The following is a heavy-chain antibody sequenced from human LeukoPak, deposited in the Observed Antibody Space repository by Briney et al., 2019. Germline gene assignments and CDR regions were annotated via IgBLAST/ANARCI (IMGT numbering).Heavy chain of an antibody. CDR3: ARSRLSADYYDSSGYGRNWFDP. D-gene: IGHD3-22*01. Sequence: SETLSLTCTVSGGSISSFYWSWIRQSAGKGLEWIGRIYISGSTNYNPSLKSRVSMSVDTSKNQFSLKLSSVTAADTAVYYCARSRLSADYYDSSGYGRNWFDPWGQGTLVTVSS. V-gene: IGHV4-4*07. CDR1: GGSISSFY. J-gene: IGHJ5*02. CDR2: IYISGST.